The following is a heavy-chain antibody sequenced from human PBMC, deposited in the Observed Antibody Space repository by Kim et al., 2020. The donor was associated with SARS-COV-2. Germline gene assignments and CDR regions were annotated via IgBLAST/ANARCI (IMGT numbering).Heavy chain of an antibody. CDR3: GRALDSSGYYYYFDY. J-gene: IGHJ4*02. D-gene: IGHD3-22*01. V-gene: IGHV4-30-2*01. Sequence: SETLSLTCAVSGGSISSGGYSWSWIRQPPGKGLEWIGYIYHSGSTYYNPSLKSRVTISVDRSKNQFSLKLSSVTAADTAVYYCGRALDSSGYYYYFDYWGQGTLVTVSS. CDR1: GGSISSGGYS. CDR2: IYHSGST.